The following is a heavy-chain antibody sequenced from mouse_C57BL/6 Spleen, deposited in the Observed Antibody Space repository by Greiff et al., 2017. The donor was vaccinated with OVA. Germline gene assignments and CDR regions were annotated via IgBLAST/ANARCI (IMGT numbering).Heavy chain of an antibody. V-gene: IGHV1-64*01. J-gene: IGHJ3*01. CDR1: GYTFTSYW. CDR3: ASPYDYDVSFAY. Sequence: QVQLQQPGAELVKPGAPVKLSCKASGYTFTSYWMHWVKQRPGQGLEWIGMIHPNSGSTNYNEKFKSKATLTVDKSSSTAYMQLSSLTSEDSAVYYCASPYDYDVSFAYWGQGTLVTVSA. CDR2: IHPNSGST. D-gene: IGHD2-4*01.